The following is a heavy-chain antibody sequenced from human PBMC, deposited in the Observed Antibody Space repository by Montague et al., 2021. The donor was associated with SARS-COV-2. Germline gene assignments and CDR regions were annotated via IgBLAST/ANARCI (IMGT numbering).Heavy chain of an antibody. CDR2: INHRGTS. J-gene: IGHJ4*02. CDR1: GGSFSDYF. D-gene: IGHD3-22*01. V-gene: IGHV4-34*01. Sequence: SETLSLTCAVYGGSFSDYFWTWIRQPPGKGLEWIGEINHRGTSNYNPSLKSRVSISVDTSKNQFSLYLGSVTAADTAVYYCARGRQHFNMIVVVMTGGEYYFDYWGQGTRVTVSS. CDR3: ARGRQHFNMIVVVMTGGEYYFDY.